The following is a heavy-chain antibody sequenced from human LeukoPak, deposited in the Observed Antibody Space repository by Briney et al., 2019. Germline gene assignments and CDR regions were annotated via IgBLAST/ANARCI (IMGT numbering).Heavy chain of an antibody. Sequence: SETLSLTCAVYGGSFSGYYWSWIRQPPGKGLEWIGEINHSGSTNYNPSLKSRVTISVDTSKNQFSLKLSSVTAADTAVYYCAREGVRFRNWFDSWGQGTLVTVSS. CDR1: GGSFSGYY. J-gene: IGHJ5*01. V-gene: IGHV4-34*01. D-gene: IGHD3-3*01. CDR3: AREGVRFRNWFDS. CDR2: INHSGST.